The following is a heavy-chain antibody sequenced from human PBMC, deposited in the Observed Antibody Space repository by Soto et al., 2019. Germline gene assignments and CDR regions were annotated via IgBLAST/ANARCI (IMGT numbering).Heavy chain of an antibody. CDR1: GGSFSGYY. D-gene: IGHD5-12*01. J-gene: IGHJ4*02. CDR3: ARSKTYSGYEFDY. V-gene: IGHV4-34*01. CDR2: INHSGST. Sequence: QVQLQQWGAGLLKHSETLSLTCAVYGGSFSGYYWSWIRQPPGKGLEWIGEINHSGSTNYNPSLKSRVTISVDTSKNQFSLKLSSVTAADTAVYYCARSKTYSGYEFDYWGQGTLVTVSS.